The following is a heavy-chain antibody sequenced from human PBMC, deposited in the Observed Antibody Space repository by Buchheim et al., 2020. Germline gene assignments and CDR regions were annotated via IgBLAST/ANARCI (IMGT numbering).Heavy chain of an antibody. Sequence: EVQLVESGGGLVQPGGSLRLSCAASGFTFSSYSMNWVRQAPGKGLEWVSYISSSSSTIYYADSVKGRFTISRDNAKNSLYLQMNSLRAEDTDVYYCAREDIVLVPAAMRGDYYYGMDVWGQGTT. V-gene: IGHV3-48*04. CDR3: AREDIVLVPAAMRGDYYYGMDV. CDR2: ISSSSSTI. CDR1: GFTFSSYS. J-gene: IGHJ6*02. D-gene: IGHD2-2*01.